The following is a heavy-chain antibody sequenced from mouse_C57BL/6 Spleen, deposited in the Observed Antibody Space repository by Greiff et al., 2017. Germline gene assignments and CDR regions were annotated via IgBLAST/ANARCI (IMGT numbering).Heavy chain of an antibody. CDR1: GYTFTSYW. D-gene: IGHD1-2*01. Sequence: VQLQQPGAELVKPGASVKMSCKASGYTFTSYWITWVKQRPGQGLEWIGDIYPGSGSTNYNEKFKSKATLTVDTSSSTAYMQLSSLTSEDSAVYYCARLDYYGLGAMDYWGQGTSVTVSS. CDR3: ARLDYYGLGAMDY. J-gene: IGHJ4*01. V-gene: IGHV1-55*01. CDR2: IYPGSGST.